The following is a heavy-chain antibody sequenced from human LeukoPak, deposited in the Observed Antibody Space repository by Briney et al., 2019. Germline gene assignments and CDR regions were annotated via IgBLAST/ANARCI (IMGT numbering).Heavy chain of an antibody. V-gene: IGHV4-34*01. CDR2: INHSGST. J-gene: IGHJ5*02. CDR3: ARTQYYDFWSGNNWFDP. CDR1: GGSFSTYY. Sequence: SETLSLTCAVYGGSFSTYYWSWIREPPGKGLEWIGEINHSGSTNYNPSLKSRVTISVDTSKNQFSLKLSSVTAADTAVYYCARTQYYDFWSGNNWFDPWGQGTLVTVSS. D-gene: IGHD3-3*01.